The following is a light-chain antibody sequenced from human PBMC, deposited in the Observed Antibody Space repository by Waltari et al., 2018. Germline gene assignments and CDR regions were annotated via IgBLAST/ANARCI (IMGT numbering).Light chain of an antibody. J-gene: IGLJ2*01. CDR3: QAWDDTVV. CDR2: QDN. V-gene: IGLV3-1*01. Sequence: SYDLTQPPSVSVSPGQTASISCPGEGLGNRYAYWYQQKPGQSPVLVIYQDNRRPSGIPAPFSGSNSGNTATLTISGTQPMDEADYYCQAWDDTVVFGGGTELTVL. CDR1: GLGNRY.